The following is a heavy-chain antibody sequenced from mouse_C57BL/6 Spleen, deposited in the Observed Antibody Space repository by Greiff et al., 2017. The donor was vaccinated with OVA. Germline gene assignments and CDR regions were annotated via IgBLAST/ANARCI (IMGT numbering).Heavy chain of an antibody. D-gene: IGHD1-1*01. J-gene: IGHJ3*01. CDR3: ARCFTTVVDPFAY. CDR2: IDPSDSYT. Sequence: QVQLQQPGAELVKPGASVKLSCKASGYTFTSYWMQWVKQRPGQGLEWIGEIDPSDSYTNYNQKFKGKATLTVDTSSSTAYMQLSSLTSEDSAVYYCARCFTTVVDPFAYWGQGTLVTVSA. V-gene: IGHV1-50*01. CDR1: GYTFTSYW.